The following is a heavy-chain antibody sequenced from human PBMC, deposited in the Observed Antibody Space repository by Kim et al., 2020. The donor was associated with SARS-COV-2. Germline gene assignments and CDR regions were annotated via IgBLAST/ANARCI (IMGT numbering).Heavy chain of an antibody. J-gene: IGHJ4*02. CDR2: ISSNGADP. CDR3: AREGRHCSGTACYLFDY. V-gene: IGHV3-64*02. Sequence: GGSLRLSCVASGFIFSTYAMHWVRQAPGKGPEYVSAISSNGADPYYADSVKGRFTISRDNSKNMLYLQMGSLRAEDVAVYYCAREGRHCSGTACYLFDYWGQGTLVTVSS. CDR1: GFIFSTYA. D-gene: IGHD2-2*01.